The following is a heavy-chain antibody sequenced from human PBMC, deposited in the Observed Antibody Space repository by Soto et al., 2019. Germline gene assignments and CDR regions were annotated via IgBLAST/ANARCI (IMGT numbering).Heavy chain of an antibody. V-gene: IGHV1-3*01. J-gene: IGHJ3*02. Sequence: ASVKVSCKASGYTFTSYAIHWVRQAPGQRLEWIEWINAYNGNTKYAQKFQGRVTMTRDTSTSTAYMELRSLRSDDTAVYYCARAQKGYCSSTSCYGGLGAFDIWGQGTMVTVSS. CDR1: GYTFTSYA. D-gene: IGHD2-2*01. CDR3: ARAQKGYCSSTSCYGGLGAFDI. CDR2: INAYNGNT.